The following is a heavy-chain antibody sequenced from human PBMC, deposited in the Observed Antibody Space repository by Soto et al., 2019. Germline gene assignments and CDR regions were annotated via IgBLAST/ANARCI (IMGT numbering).Heavy chain of an antibody. D-gene: IGHD3-3*01. CDR2: ISSDDNT. CDR3: ARDILGGSYDFSH. CDR1: GFIVNSIF. J-gene: IGHJ1*01. V-gene: IGHV3-66*01. Sequence: GGSLRLSCAASGFIVNSIFITWVRQAPGKGLEWLSTISSDDNTYYADSVKGRFTISRDSPKNTLYLHMNSLRAEDTAVYHCARDILGGSYDFSHGGQGALVTVSS.